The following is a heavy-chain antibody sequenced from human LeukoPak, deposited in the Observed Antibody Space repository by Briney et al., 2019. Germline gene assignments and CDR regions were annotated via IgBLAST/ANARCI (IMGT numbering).Heavy chain of an antibody. CDR1: GFTFSSYA. D-gene: IGHD6-19*01. CDR2: ISGSGGST. Sequence: GGSLRLSCAASGFTFSSYAMSWVRQAPGRGLEWVSAISGSGGSTYYADSVKGRFTISRDNSKNTLYLQMNSLRAEDTAVYYCAKVRSSGWYYFDYWGQGTLVTVSS. CDR3: AKVRSSGWYYFDY. V-gene: IGHV3-23*01. J-gene: IGHJ4*02.